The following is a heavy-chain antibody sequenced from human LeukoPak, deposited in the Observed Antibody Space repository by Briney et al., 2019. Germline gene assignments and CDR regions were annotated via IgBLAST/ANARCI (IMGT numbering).Heavy chain of an antibody. Sequence: KPSETLSLTCAVYGGSFSGYYWSWIRKPPGKGLEWIGEINHSGSTNYNPSLKSRVTISVDTSKNQFSLKLSSVTAADTAVYYCARGLGYYYGSGSMSWFDPWGQGTLVTVSS. J-gene: IGHJ5*02. CDR2: INHSGST. CDR1: GGSFSGYY. CDR3: ARGLGYYYGSGSMSWFDP. D-gene: IGHD3-10*01. V-gene: IGHV4-34*01.